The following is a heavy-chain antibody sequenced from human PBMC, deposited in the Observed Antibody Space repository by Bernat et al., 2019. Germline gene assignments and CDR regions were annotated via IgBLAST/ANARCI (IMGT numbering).Heavy chain of an antibody. CDR1: GFTFTSYV. D-gene: IGHD3/OR15-3a*01. Sequence: EVQLLESGGGLVQPGESLRLSCAATGFTFTSYVMTWARQAPGKGLEWVSTISENGVSTNYADSVKGRFTISRDNSKNTLYLQMNSLRAEDAAVYHCSKGGHFDYWGQGTLVTVSS. V-gene: IGHV3-23*01. CDR2: ISENGVST. CDR3: SKGGHFDY. J-gene: IGHJ4*02.